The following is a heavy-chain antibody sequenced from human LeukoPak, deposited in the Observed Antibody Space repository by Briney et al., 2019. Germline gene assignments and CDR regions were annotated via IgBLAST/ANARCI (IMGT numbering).Heavy chain of an antibody. Sequence: GASVKVSCKASGYTFTGYYMHWVRQAPGQGLEWMGWINPNSGGTNYAQKFQGRVTMTRDTSISTAYMELSRLRSDDTAVYYCARDSSGSSGYHYYYMDVWGKGTTVTVSS. CDR1: GYTFTGYY. CDR3: ARDSSGSSGYHYYYMDV. J-gene: IGHJ6*03. D-gene: IGHD6-6*01. V-gene: IGHV1-2*02. CDR2: INPNSGGT.